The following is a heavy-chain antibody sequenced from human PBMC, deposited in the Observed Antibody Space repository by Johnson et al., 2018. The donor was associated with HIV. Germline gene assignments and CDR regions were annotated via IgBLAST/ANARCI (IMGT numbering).Heavy chain of an antibody. Sequence: VQLVESGGGLVQPGGSLRLSCAASGFTFSTYWMHWVRQAPGKGLAWVSRINSDGSSTSYADSVKGRFTISRDNAKNMLYLQMNSLRAEDTAVYHCARVRGYFSGGSCFDGSFDIWGQGTTVTVSS. CDR2: INSDGSST. CDR1: GFTFSTYW. CDR3: ARVRGYFSGGSCFDGSFDI. J-gene: IGHJ3*02. V-gene: IGHV3-74*01. D-gene: IGHD2-15*01.